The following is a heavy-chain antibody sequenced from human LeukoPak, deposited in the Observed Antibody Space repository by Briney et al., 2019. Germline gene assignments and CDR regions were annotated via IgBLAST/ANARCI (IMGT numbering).Heavy chain of an antibody. CDR1: GGSISGSSYY. CDR2: IYYSGST. CDR3: ARHPGWPTVHFDY. D-gene: IGHD4-17*01. V-gene: IGHV4-39*01. Sequence: SETLSLTCTVSGGSISGSSYYWGWIRQPPGKGLEWIGSIYYSGSTYYNPSLKSRLTISVDTSKNQSSLKLSSVTAADTAVYYCARHPGWPTVHFDYWGQGTLVTVSS. J-gene: IGHJ4*02.